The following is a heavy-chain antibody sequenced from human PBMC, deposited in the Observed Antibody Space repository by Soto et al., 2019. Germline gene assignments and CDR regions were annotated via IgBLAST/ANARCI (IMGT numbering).Heavy chain of an antibody. J-gene: IGHJ4*02. Sequence: SETLSLTCTVSSASITNGDDYWSWIRQHPGKGLESIGYIHHSGIIFYNPSLKNRVIISVDTSKNQFSLELNSVTAADTAVYYCARGELWWDSWGQGILVTVS. V-gene: IGHV4-31*03. CDR1: SASITNGDDY. D-gene: IGHD2-21*01. CDR3: ARGELWWDS. CDR2: IHHSGII.